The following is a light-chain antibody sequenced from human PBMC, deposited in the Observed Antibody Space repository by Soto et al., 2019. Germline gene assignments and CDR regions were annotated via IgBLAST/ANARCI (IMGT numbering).Light chain of an antibody. Sequence: DIQMTQSPTTLSASVGDRVTITCRASQNISSLLAWYQQKPGTAPKLLIYDVSSLQGGVPSRFSGSGSGTEYTLTISGLQPDDFATYYCQQYNNDWAFGQGTKVE. CDR2: DVS. CDR1: QNISSL. V-gene: IGKV1-5*01. CDR3: QQYNNDWA. J-gene: IGKJ1*01.